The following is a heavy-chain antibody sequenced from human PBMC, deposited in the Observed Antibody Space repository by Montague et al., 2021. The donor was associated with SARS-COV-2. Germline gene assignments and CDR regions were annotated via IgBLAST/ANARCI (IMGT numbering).Heavy chain of an antibody. CDR1: GYIFTKYW. Sequence: QSGAEVKKPGESLTISCNASGYIFTKYWIGWVRHMPGKGLEWMGIIYPGDSDTRYSPSFQGQVTMSVDKSISTAYLQWSRLKVSDTAIYFCARVRPHGGSLTLVGFDPWGQGTLVSVAS. D-gene: IGHD3-16*01. J-gene: IGHJ5*02. V-gene: IGHV5-51*03. CDR3: ARVRPHGGSLTLVGFDP. CDR2: IYPGDSDT.